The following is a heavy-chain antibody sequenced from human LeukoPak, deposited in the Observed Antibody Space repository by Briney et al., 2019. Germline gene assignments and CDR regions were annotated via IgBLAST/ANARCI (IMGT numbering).Heavy chain of an antibody. D-gene: IGHD3-22*01. CDR3: ARRGDYDYYFDY. CDR1: GGSISSGGYS. J-gene: IGHJ4*02. Sequence: SETLSLTCAVSGGSISSGGYSWSWIRQPPGKGLEWIGYIYHSGSTYYNPSLKSRVTISVDRSKNQFSLKLSSVTAADTAVYYCARRGDYDYYFDYWGQGTLVTVTS. CDR2: IYHSGST. V-gene: IGHV4-30-2*01.